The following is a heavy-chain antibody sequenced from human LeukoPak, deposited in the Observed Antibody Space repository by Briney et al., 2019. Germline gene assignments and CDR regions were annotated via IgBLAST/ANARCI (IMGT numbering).Heavy chain of an antibody. CDR3: ARDSSSGWYRSDY. Sequence: NPSETLSLNCAVSGYSISSGYHWGWIRQPPGKGLEWIGSIYHSGSTYYNPSLKSRVTISVDTSKNQFSLKLTSVTAADTAVYYCARDSSSGWYRSDYWGQGTLVTVSS. D-gene: IGHD6-19*01. CDR2: IYHSGST. J-gene: IGHJ4*02. V-gene: IGHV4-38-2*02. CDR1: GYSISSGYH.